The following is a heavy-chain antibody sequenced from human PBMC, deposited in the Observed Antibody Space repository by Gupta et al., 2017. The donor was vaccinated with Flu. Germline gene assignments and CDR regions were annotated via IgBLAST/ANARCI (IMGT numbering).Heavy chain of an antibody. D-gene: IGHD3-9*01. Sequence: VQLVQSGAEVKKPGSSVKVSCKASGGTFSSYAISWVRQAPGPGVEWMGGVNPIYGTASDAQKLQGRVTSTADESTSTAYMELSSLRSEETAVYYCARGNYDILTGYSDNWFDPWGQGTLVTVSS. CDR3: ARGNYDILTGYSDNWFDP. CDR1: GGTFSSYA. CDR2: VNPIYGTA. J-gene: IGHJ5*02. V-gene: IGHV1-69*01.